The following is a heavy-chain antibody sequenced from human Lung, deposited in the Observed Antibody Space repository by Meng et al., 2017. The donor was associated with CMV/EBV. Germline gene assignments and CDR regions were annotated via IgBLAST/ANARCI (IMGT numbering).Heavy chain of an antibody. CDR1: GFTFSSYA. D-gene: IGHD3-3*01. J-gene: IGHJ4*02. V-gene: IGHV3-64*02. Sequence: GESLKISCAASGFTFSSYAMHWVRQAPGKGLEYVSAISSNGGSTYYADSVKGRFTISRDNSKNTLYLQMGSLRAEDMAVYYCARDHDYDFWSGYVDYWGQGTLVTGS. CDR3: ARDHDYDFWSGYVDY. CDR2: ISSNGGST.